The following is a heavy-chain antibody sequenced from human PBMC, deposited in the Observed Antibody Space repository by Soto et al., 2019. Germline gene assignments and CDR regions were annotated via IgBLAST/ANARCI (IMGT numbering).Heavy chain of an antibody. CDR3: TKGGWGSSGWRNGFDP. V-gene: IGHV3-30*18. CDR1: GFTFSSYG. D-gene: IGHD6-19*01. CDR2: ISYDGFNK. Sequence: QVQLVESGGGVVRPGRSLRLSCAASGFTFSSYGMHWVRQAPGKGLEWVAVISYDGFNKYYADSVKGRFTISRDNCESTLYLQMKSLGAEDTAVYYWTKGGWGSSGWRNGFDPWGQGTLVTVSS. J-gene: IGHJ5*02.